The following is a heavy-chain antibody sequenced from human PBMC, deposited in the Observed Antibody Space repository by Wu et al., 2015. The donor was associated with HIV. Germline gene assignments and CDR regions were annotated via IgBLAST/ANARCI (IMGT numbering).Heavy chain of an antibody. D-gene: IGHD5-12*01. V-gene: IGHV1-69*05. CDR2: INPLFGTT. Sequence: QAQLVQFGDEVKKPGSSVNVTCKASGDGFTSYAVSWVRQAPGQGLEWMGGINPLFGTTKHVQRFQDRVTFSTDESKRTVYMELSSLRNEDTAVYYCARNTDSVATSLYSLGVWGQGTTVTVSS. J-gene: IGHJ6*02. CDR3: ARNTDSVATSLYSLGV. CDR1: GDGFTSYA.